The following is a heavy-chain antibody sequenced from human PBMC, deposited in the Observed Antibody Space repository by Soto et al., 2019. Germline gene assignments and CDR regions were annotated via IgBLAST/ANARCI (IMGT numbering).Heavy chain of an antibody. D-gene: IGHD3-10*01. CDR1: GFTFSSYS. Sequence: EVQLVESGGGLVQPGGSLRLSCAASGFTFSSYSMNWVRQAPGKGLEWVSYISSSSSTIYYADSVKGRFTISRDNAKNSLYLQMNSLRAEDTAVYYCARAKGPMEKGPARYYYYYMDVWGKGTTVTVSS. V-gene: IGHV3-48*01. CDR3: ARAKGPMEKGPARYYYYYMDV. CDR2: ISSSSSTI. J-gene: IGHJ6*03.